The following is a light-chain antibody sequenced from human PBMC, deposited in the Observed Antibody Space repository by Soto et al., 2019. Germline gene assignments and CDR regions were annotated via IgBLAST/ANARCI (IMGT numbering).Light chain of an antibody. Sequence: QAVLTQSPSASASLGASVKLTCTLSSGHSSYAIAWHQQQPEKGPRYLMKLNSDGSHSKGDGIPDRFSGSSSGAERYLTISSLQSEDEADYYCQTWGTGIHLFGTGTKVTVL. J-gene: IGLJ1*01. CDR1: SGHSSYA. CDR3: QTWGTGIHL. CDR2: LNSDGSH. V-gene: IGLV4-69*01.